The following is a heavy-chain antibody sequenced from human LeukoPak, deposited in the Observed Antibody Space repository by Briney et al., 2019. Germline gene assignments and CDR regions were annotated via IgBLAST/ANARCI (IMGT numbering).Heavy chain of an antibody. D-gene: IGHD5-18*01. J-gene: IGHJ6*02. CDR2: IYYSGST. CDR1: GGSISSYY. Sequence: SETLSLTCTVSGGSISSYYWSWIRQPPGKGLEWIGYIYYSGSTNYNPSLKSRVTISVDTSKNQFSLKLSSVTAADTAVYYCARWARGYRYGRYGMDVWGQGTTVTVSS. V-gene: IGHV4-59*08. CDR3: ARWARGYRYGRYGMDV.